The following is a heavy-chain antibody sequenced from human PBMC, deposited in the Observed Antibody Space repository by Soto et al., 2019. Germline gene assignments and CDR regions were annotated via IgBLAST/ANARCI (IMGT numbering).Heavy chain of an antibody. CDR3: ARIEGYDSSGYCPDY. D-gene: IGHD3-22*01. CDR1: GFSLSNARLG. Sequence: QVTLKESGPVLVKPTETLTLTCTVSGFSLSNARLGVSWIRQPPGKALEWLAHIFSNDEKSYNTSLKSRLTIXXDXSXXQVVLTMTNMDPVDTATYYCARIEGYDSSGYCPDYWGQGTLVTVSS. J-gene: IGHJ4*02. CDR2: IFSNDEK. V-gene: IGHV2-26*01.